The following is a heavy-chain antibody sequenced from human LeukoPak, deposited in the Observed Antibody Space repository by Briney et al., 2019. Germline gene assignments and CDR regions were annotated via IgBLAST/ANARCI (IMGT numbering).Heavy chain of an antibody. V-gene: IGHV3-64D*06. CDR2: ISSSGGTT. CDR1: GFTFRNFC. CDR3: VKVAASGWSWYYFDY. J-gene: IGHJ4*02. Sequence: GPPRLFLSASGFTFRNFCFALGRPASGKGLEYVSAISSSGGTTYYADSMEGRFTISRDNSKNTLYLQMSSLRTDDTAVYYCVKVAASGWSWYYFDYWGQGTLVTVSS. D-gene: IGHD6-19*01.